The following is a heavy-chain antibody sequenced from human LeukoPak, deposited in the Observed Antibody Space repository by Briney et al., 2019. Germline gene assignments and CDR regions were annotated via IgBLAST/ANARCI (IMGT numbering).Heavy chain of an antibody. Sequence: GGSLRLSCAASGFTVSSNYMSWVRQAPGKGLEWVSVIFSGGTTYYADSVKGRFTIPRDNSKNTLYLQMNSLRAEDTAVYYCAREGNYYDIDVWGQGTTVTVSS. CDR1: GFTVSSNY. CDR2: IFSGGTT. J-gene: IGHJ6*02. CDR3: AREGNYYDIDV. V-gene: IGHV3-53*01.